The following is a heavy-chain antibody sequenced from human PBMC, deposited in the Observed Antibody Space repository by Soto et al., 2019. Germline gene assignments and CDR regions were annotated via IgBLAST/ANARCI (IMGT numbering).Heavy chain of an antibody. V-gene: IGHV3-30*04. CDR3: VRGRASTTLYSLDV. J-gene: IGHJ6*02. CDR1: SITEMGHA. D-gene: IGHD2-2*01. CDR2: ISYDGRAT. Sequence: GGSLRIAWLPCSITEMGHALHGVRQAQGNGLEWVVYISYDGRATEYSKSERGRCTSARDNSKNTLHLQMSSLKTEDTALYYCVRGRASTTLYSLDVWGEGITVTV.